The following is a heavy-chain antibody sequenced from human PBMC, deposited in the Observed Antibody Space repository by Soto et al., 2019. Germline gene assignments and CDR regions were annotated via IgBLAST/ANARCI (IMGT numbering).Heavy chain of an antibody. V-gene: IGHV3-30*18. D-gene: IGHD3-22*01. CDR2: TSYDGSNE. CDR1: GFTFSSYG. CDR3: AKDTDYYDSSGYYIFDY. Sequence: QVQLMESGGGVVQPGRSLSLSCAASGFTFSSYGMHWVRQAPGKGLEWVAVTSYDGSNENYADSVKGRFTISRDNSKNTVYLQMNTLRVEDTAVYYCAKDTDYYDSSGYYIFDYWGQGTLVTVSS. J-gene: IGHJ4*02.